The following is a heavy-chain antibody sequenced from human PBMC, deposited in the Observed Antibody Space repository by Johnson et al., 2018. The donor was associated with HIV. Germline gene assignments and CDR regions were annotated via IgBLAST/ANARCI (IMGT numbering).Heavy chain of an antibody. CDR3: ARDDTEADGAFDI. J-gene: IGHJ3*02. Sequence: VQLVESGGGVVQPGRSLRLSCAASGFAFRNYGMHWVRQAPGKGLEWVANINQDGSETYYVDSVKGRFTISRDNAKNSLYLQMNSLRAEDTAVYYCARDDTEADGAFDIWGQGTMVTVSS. CDR2: INQDGSET. V-gene: IGHV3-7*01. D-gene: IGHD2-2*02. CDR1: GFAFRNYG.